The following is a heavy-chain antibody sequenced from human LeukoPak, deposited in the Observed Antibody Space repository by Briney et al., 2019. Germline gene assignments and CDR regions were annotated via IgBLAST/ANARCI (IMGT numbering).Heavy chain of an antibody. CDR2: ISGSGGST. J-gene: IGHJ1*01. CDR1: GFTFTSYA. Sequence: GGSLRLSCAASGFTFTSYALSWVRQAPGKGLEWVSSISGSGGSTYYADSVKGRFTISRDNSKNTLYLQRNSLRAEDTAVYYCAKDLPNPGTSRHFQYWGQGTLVTVSS. CDR3: AKDLPNPGTSRHFQY. D-gene: IGHD2-8*01. V-gene: IGHV3-23*01.